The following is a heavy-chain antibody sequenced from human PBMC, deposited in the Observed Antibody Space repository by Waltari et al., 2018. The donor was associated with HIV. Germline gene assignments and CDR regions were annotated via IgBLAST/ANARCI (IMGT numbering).Heavy chain of an antibody. J-gene: IGHJ4*02. V-gene: IGHV4-34*01. CDR2: VDHTGST. CDR3: ARAVGYDYVWGSYADF. CDR1: NDDGPSFSVSWLSFRDYS. Sequence: QVQLHQWGAGLLKPSATLSLPCAVYNDDGPSFSVSWLSFRDYSWSWMRQSPVKGLEWIGEVDHTGSTNYNGAFRGRVSVSVDTSKKQFSLRLSSVSDADTAVYFCARAVGYDYVWGSYADFWAQGTQVTVSS. D-gene: IGHD3-16*01.